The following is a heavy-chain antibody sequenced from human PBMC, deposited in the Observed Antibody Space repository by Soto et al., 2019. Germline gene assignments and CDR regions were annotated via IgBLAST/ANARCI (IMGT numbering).Heavy chain of an antibody. CDR1: GYTFTSYA. CDR2: INAGNGNT. J-gene: IGHJ6*03. V-gene: IGHV1-3*01. Sequence: QVQLVQSGAEVKKPGASVKVSCKASGYTFTSYAMHWVRQAPGQRLEWMGWINAGNGNTKYSQKFQGRVTITRDTSASTAYMELSSLRAEDTAVYYCARGGRPRHGYYYMDVWGKGTTVTVSS. CDR3: ARGGRPRHGYYYMDV.